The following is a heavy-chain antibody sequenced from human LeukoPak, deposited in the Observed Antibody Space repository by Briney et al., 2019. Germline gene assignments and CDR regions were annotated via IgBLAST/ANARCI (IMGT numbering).Heavy chain of an antibody. CDR1: GFTFDDYA. J-gene: IGHJ3*02. D-gene: IGHD2-8*02. CDR3: AKDEFVASDFTGAFDI. V-gene: IGHV3-9*03. CDR2: ISWNSGSI. Sequence: GGSLRLSCAASGFTFDDYAMHWVRQAPGKGLEWVSGISWNSGSIDYADSVKGRFTISRDNAKNSLYLQMNSLRAEDMAWYYCAKDEFVASDFTGAFDIWGQGTMVTVSS.